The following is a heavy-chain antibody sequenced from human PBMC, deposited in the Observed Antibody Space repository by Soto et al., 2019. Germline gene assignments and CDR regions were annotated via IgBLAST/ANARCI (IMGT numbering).Heavy chain of an antibody. Sequence: QLQLVESGGGVVQPGTSVRLSCAASGFSFSTYGIHWVRQAPGKGLEWVAIISYDGSNKHYADSVRGRFTISRDNSKNTLYLQMNSLRAEDTAVYYCAKENRGYYYDSSSIDYWGQGTLVTVSS. J-gene: IGHJ4*02. D-gene: IGHD3-22*01. CDR1: GFSFSTYG. V-gene: IGHV3-30*18. CDR3: AKENRGYYYDSSSIDY. CDR2: ISYDGSNK.